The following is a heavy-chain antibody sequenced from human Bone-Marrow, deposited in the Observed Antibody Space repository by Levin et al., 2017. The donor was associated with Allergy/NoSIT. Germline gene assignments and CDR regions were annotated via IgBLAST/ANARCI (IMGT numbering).Heavy chain of an antibody. D-gene: IGHD2-15*01. CDR3: TREPRVVVSDY. Sequence: GSLRLSCAASGFTFSDYYMSWIRQAPGKGLEWVAYISDTGNTIYYADSVKGRFTISRDNAKNSLYLHMNTLRGEDTAVYYCTREPRVVVSDYWGQGTLVTVSS. J-gene: IGHJ4*02. CDR1: GFTFSDYY. CDR2: ISDTGNTI. V-gene: IGHV3-11*01.